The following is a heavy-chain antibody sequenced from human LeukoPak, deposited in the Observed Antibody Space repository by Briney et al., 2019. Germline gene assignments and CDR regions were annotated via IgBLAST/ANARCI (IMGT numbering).Heavy chain of an antibody. J-gene: IGHJ3*01. CDR3: AGTPVDRTLQLLAFDV. CDR1: TGSFSAHY. CDR2: IYHSGDT. Sequence: SETLSLTCAVYTGSFSAHYWSWIRQSPGKGLEWIGDIYHSGDTNCNPSLKTRVTMSVDTSKNQFSLKVNSVTAADTAVYYCAGTPVDRTLQLLAFDVWGQGTSVTVSS. D-gene: IGHD1-7*01. V-gene: IGHV4-34*01.